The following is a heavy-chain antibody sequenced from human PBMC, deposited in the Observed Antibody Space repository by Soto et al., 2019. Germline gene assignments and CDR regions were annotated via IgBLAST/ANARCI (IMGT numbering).Heavy chain of an antibody. CDR2: ISPDGRNT. Sequence: LGLLCLASAFSFSHFWMHWVRQAPGKGLVWVSRISPDGRNTTYADSVNGRVTISIHNAKSTLDLQVNSLTVEDGAVYYCAYSWLPTSSWGPGTLVTVSS. J-gene: IGHJ1*01. D-gene: IGHD5-12*01. V-gene: IGHV3-74*01. CDR1: AFSFSHFW. CDR3: AYSWLPTSS.